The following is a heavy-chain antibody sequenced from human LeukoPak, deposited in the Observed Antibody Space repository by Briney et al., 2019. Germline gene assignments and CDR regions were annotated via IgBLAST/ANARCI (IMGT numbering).Heavy chain of an antibody. V-gene: IGHV3-73*01. CDR1: GFNFSGSA. J-gene: IGHJ4*02. Sequence: GGSLRLSCAASGFNFSGSAMHWVRQASGKGLEWVGRIRSKVNRYATAYAASVKGRFTNSRDDSKNTAYLQMNSLKTEDTAVYYCTSGGYCSSTSCYGENWGQGTLVTVSS. CDR3: TSGGYCSSTSCYGEN. CDR2: IRSKVNRYAT. D-gene: IGHD2-2*01.